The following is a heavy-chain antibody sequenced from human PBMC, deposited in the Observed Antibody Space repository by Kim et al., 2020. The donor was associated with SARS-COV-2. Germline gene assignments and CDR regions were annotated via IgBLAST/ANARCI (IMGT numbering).Heavy chain of an antibody. D-gene: IGHD2-21*01. Sequence: YADSVKGRFTVSRDDAKNSLYLQMNSLRAEDSALYYCARETINCGGDCSDYWGQGTRVTVSS. J-gene: IGHJ4*02. CDR3: ARETINCGGDCSDY. V-gene: IGHV3-48*03.